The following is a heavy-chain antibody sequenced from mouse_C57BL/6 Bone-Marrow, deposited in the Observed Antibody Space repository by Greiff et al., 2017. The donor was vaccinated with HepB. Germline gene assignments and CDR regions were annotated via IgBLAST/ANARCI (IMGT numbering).Heavy chain of an antibody. V-gene: IGHV14-3*01. CDR2: IDPANGNT. J-gene: IGHJ1*03. CDR1: GFNIKNTY. Sequence: EVKLVESVAELVRPGASVKLSCTASGFNIKNTYMHWVKQRPEQGLEWIGRIDPANGNTKYAPKFQGKATITADTSSNTAYLQLSSLTSEDTAIYYCASRWLLDWYFDVWGTGTTVTVSS. CDR3: ASRWLLDWYFDV. D-gene: IGHD2-3*01.